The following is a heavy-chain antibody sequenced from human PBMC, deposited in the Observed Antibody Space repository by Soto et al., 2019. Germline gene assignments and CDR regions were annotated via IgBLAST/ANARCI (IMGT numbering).Heavy chain of an antibody. CDR1: GGSISSGGYY. CDR2: IYYSGST. V-gene: IGHV4-31*03. Sequence: SETLSLTCTVSGGSISSGGYYWSWFRQHPGKGLEWIGYIYYSGSTYYNPSLKSRVTISLDTSKNQFSLKLSSVTAADTAVYYCARDLSYYDFWSGYYTPRGWFDPWGQGTLVTVSS. CDR3: ARDLSYYDFWSGYYTPRGWFDP. D-gene: IGHD3-3*01. J-gene: IGHJ5*02.